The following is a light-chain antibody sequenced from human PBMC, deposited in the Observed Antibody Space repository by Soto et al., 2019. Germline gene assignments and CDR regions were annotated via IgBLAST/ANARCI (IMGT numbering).Light chain of an antibody. V-gene: IGKV3-11*01. J-gene: IGKJ1*01. CDR3: QHRLNWPWT. CDR2: DTS. CDR1: QSIGTY. Sequence: EIVLTQSPATLSVSPGEGVTLSCRASQSIGTYLAWYRQKPGQAPRLLIYDTSNRATGTPDRFSGSGSGTDFTLTISSLEPEDFAVYYCQHRLNWPWTFGQGTKVESK.